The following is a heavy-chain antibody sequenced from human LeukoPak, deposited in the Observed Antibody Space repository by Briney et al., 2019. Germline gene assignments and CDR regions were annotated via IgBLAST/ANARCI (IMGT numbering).Heavy chain of an antibody. J-gene: IGHJ6*03. CDR1: GLTFSDYG. CDR3: AKDGDAYTEFYYYYMDV. CDR2: IWHDGSNK. Sequence: PGRSLRLSCAASGLTFSDYGLHWVRQAPGKGLEWVALIWHDGSNKYYADSVMGRFTISRGNSKNTLYLQMNSLRAEDTAMYYCAKDGDAYTEFYYYYMDVWGKGTTVTVSS. D-gene: IGHD5-24*01. V-gene: IGHV3-33*06.